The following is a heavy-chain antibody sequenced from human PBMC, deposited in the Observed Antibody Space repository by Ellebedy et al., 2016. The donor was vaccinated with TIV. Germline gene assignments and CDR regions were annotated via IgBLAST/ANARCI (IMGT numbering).Heavy chain of an antibody. Sequence: SETLSLXXAVYGGSFSGYYWSWIRQPPGKGLEWIGEINHSGGTKYNPSLKSRVTISVDTSKNQFSLRLSSVTAANTAVYYCARETVTTTKDYFDYWGQGTLVTVSS. D-gene: IGHD4-17*01. CDR2: INHSGGT. J-gene: IGHJ4*02. CDR3: ARETVTTTKDYFDY. CDR1: GGSFSGYY. V-gene: IGHV4-34*01.